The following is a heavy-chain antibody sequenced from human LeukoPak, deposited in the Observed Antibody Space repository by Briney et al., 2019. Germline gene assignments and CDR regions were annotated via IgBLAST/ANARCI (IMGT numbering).Heavy chain of an antibody. J-gene: IGHJ4*02. V-gene: IGHV3-21*01. CDR1: GFTLSTYR. CDR3: ARGRYYDFWSGYYTDFDY. Sequence: GGSLRLSCAASGFTLSTYRMNWVRQAPGKGLEWVSSISSSSSYIYYADSVKGRFTISRDNAKNSLYLQMNSLRAEDTAVYYCARGRYYDFWSGYYTDFDYWGQGTLVTVSS. CDR2: ISSSSSYI. D-gene: IGHD3-3*01.